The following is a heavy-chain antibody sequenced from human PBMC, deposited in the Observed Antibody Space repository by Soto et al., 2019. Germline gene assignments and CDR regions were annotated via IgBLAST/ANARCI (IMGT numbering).Heavy chain of an antibody. J-gene: IGHJ6*02. V-gene: IGHV3-23*01. CDR2: ISGSGGST. CDR1: GFTFSSYA. Sequence: SGGSLRLSCAASGFTFSSYAMSWVRQAPGKGLEWVSAISGSGGSTYYADSVKGRFTISRDNSKNTLYLQMNSLRAEDTAVYYCAKDLGYCSGGSCGTYYYYGMDVWGQGTTVTVSS. CDR3: AKDLGYCSGGSCGTYYYYGMDV. D-gene: IGHD2-15*01.